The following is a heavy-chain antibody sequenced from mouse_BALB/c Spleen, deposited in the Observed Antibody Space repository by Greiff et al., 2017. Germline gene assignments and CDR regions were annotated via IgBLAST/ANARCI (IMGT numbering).Heavy chain of an antibody. V-gene: IGHV5-6-5*01. CDR1: GFTFSSYA. CDR2: ISSGGST. D-gene: IGHD2-10*02. J-gene: IGHJ3*01. CDR3: APLVGGFAY. Sequence: EVQVVESGGGLVKPGGSLKLSCAASGFTFSSYAMSWVRQTPEKRLEWVASISSGGSTYYPDSVKGRFTISRDNARNILYLQMSSLRSEDTAMYYCAPLVGGFAYWGQGTLVTVSA.